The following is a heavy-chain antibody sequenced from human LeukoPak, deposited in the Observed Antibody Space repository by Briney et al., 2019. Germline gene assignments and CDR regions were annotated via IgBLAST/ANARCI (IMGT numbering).Heavy chain of an antibody. D-gene: IGHD3-22*01. CDR2: IHYSGST. CDR1: GGSISSYY. V-gene: IGHV4-59*01. CDR3: ARVLGSSGFYYFDC. J-gene: IGHJ4*02. Sequence: PSETLSLTCTVSGGSISSYYWSWIRQSPEKGLEWIGYIHYSGSTNYNPSLKSRVTISVDRPKNQFSLKLGPVTAADTAVYYCARVLGSSGFYYFDCWGQGTLVTVSS.